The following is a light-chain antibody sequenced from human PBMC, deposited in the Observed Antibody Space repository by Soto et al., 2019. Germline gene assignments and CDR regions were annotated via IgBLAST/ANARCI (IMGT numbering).Light chain of an antibody. CDR1: QNINNF. V-gene: IGKV1-33*01. Sequence: DIQMTQSPSTVAAWGVGVGTISFRASQNINNFLNWYQQNPGRAPKLLIYDASNLGAVVPSRCRGGGSGTYFTFTISLLQPEVAATYYRQQYGNPPTFGQGTRLEIK. CDR2: DAS. CDR3: QQYGNPPT. J-gene: IGKJ5*01.